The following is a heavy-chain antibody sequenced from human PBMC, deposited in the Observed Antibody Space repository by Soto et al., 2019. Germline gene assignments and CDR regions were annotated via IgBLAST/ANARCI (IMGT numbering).Heavy chain of an antibody. CDR2: IHHGGGT. Sequence: QVQLQESGPGLVKPSGILSLTCTVSDVSISTHKWWWTWVRQPPGKGLEWIGEIHHGGGTNYNPSLKSRVTMSIDKTNNQFSLNLNSVTAADTAAYYCPRVDGPGSYFDYWGQGNQVTVSS. J-gene: IGHJ4*02. CDR1: DVSISTHKW. V-gene: IGHV4-4*02. D-gene: IGHD3-10*01. CDR3: PRVDGPGSYFDY.